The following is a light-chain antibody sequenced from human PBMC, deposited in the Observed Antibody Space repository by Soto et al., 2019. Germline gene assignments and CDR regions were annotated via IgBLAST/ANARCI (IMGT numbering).Light chain of an antibody. CDR3: KKYTKWHTIP. V-gene: IGKV3-15*01. CDR1: RSVIFY. Sequence: DIFMTQSPATLSVSPWETATLSWRSIRSVIFYVAWYQQKPGQAPRLLIHGASTRATGIPARFSGSGSGTEFTLNIRTLQSEDFAVYSCKKYTKWHTIPFAQGTXLEIK. CDR2: GAS. J-gene: IGKJ5*01.